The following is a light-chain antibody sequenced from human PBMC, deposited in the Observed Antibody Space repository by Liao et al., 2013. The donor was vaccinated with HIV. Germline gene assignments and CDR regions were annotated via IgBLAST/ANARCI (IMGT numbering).Light chain of an antibody. V-gene: IGLV3-21*01. CDR1: DIATKS. CDR3: QVWDSSRDQYV. J-gene: IGLJ1*01. CDR2: FDS. Sequence: SYVLTQPPSVSVAPGETAKITCGGDDIATKSVHWYQQKAGQAPVLVISFDSDRPSGIPERFSGSTSGNTATVTIARVEAGDEADYYCQVWDSSRDQYVFGGGTKVTVL.